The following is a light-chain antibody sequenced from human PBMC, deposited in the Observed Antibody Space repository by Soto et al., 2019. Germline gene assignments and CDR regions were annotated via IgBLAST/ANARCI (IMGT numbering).Light chain of an antibody. V-gene: IGKV3-20*01. CDR2: DAV. CDR3: HQYGSSIGT. CDR1: QSVTGTN. Sequence: IVLTQSPVTLSLSPGEGATLSCRASQSVTGTNLAWYQQRAGQAPRLLIYDAVRRATGIPDRFSGSGSGTDFTLTLSRLEPEDFAVYYFHQYGSSIGTFGQGTKVEV. J-gene: IGKJ2*01.